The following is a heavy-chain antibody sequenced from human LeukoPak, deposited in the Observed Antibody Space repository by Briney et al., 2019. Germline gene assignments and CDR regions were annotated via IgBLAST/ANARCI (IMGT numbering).Heavy chain of an antibody. J-gene: IGHJ4*02. Sequence: SETLSLTCVVSGYSVSSGFFWGWIRQPPGKGLEWIATIYHNGITHHKPSLKSRVTISVDTSKNQFSLTMSSVTAADTAVYYFTRGVALSDHGIIDSWGQGTLATVSS. CDR1: GYSVSSGFF. CDR2: IYHNGIT. V-gene: IGHV4-38-2*01. CDR3: TRGVALSDHGIIDS. D-gene: IGHD1-1*01.